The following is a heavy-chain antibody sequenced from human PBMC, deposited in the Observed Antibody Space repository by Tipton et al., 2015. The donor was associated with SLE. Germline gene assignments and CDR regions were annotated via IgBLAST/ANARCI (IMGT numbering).Heavy chain of an antibody. CDR3: ARDGDRGGIEDWYFDL. V-gene: IGHV4-34*01. D-gene: IGHD3-10*01. CDR1: GGSFSGYY. J-gene: IGHJ2*01. CDR2: INHSGST. Sequence: TLSLTCAVYGGSFSGYYWSWIRQPPGKGLEWIGEINHSGSTNYNPSLKSRVTISVDTSKNQFSLKLSSVTAADTAVYYCARDGDRGGIEDWYFDLWGRGTLVTVSS.